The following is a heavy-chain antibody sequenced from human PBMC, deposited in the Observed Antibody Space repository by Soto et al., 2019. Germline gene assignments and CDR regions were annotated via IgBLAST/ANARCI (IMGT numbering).Heavy chain of an antibody. CDR2: ISYDGSNK. D-gene: IGHD2-21*02. J-gene: IGHJ2*01. Sequence: QVQLVESGGGVVQPGKSLRLSCAASGFTFSSYGMHWVRQAPGKGLEWVAVISYDGSNKYYADSVKGRFTISRDNSKNTLSLQMNSLRAEDTAVYYCPRDSGGVVVTRDWYFDLWGRGTLVTVSS. V-gene: IGHV3-30*03. CDR1: GFTFSSYG. CDR3: PRDSGGVVVTRDWYFDL.